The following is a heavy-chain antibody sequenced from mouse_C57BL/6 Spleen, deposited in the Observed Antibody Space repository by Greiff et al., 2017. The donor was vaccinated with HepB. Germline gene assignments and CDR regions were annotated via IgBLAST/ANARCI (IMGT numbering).Heavy chain of an antibody. CDR2: IYPGSGNT. V-gene: IGHV1-66*01. CDR1: GYSFTSYY. CDR3: ARGTSMVFYAMDY. D-gene: IGHD2-2*01. J-gene: IGHJ4*01. Sequence: QVQLKESGPELVKPGASVKISCKASGYSFTSYYIHWVKQRPGQGLEWIGWIYPGSGNTKYNEKFKGKATLTADTSSSTAYMQLSSLTSEDSAVYYCARGTSMVFYAMDYWGQGTSVTVSS.